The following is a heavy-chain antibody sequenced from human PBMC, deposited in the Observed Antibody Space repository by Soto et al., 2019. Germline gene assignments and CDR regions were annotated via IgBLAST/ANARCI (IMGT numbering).Heavy chain of an antibody. CDR1: GFSFDDYT. Sequence: GGSLRLSCGGSGFSFDDYTMHWVRQAPGKGPEWVASLSWNSGFSGYSDSVKGRFTISRDNAQSSVHLQMNNLRTEDTALYYCAKGRGTIVVTDAYDIWGQGTMVTVSS. J-gene: IGHJ3*02. D-gene: IGHD3-22*01. CDR3: AKGRGTIVVTDAYDI. V-gene: IGHV3-9*01. CDR2: LSWNSGFS.